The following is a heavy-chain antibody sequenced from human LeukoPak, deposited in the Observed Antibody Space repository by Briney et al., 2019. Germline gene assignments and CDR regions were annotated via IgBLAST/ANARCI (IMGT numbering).Heavy chain of an antibody. V-gene: IGHV3-23*01. Sequence: AGGSLRLSCAASGFTFSNYAMSWVRQAPGKGLEWVSTISDSGSSTYYADSVKGRFTISRDNSKNTLYLQMNSLRAEDTAVYYCAREDGRPSGSYERPLDYWGQGTLVTVSS. CDR1: GFTFSNYA. D-gene: IGHD1-26*01. J-gene: IGHJ4*02. CDR2: ISDSGSST. CDR3: AREDGRPSGSYERPLDY.